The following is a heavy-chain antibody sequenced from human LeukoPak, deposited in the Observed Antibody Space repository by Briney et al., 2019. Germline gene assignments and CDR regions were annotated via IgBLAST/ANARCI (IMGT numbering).Heavy chain of an antibody. J-gene: IGHJ6*04. D-gene: IGHD2-2*01. Sequence: ASVKVSCKASGYTFTSYGISWVRQAPGQGLEWMGWISAYNGNTNYAQKLQGRVTMTTDTSTSTAYMELRSLRSDDTAVYYCARDQWGDIVVVPAATGGDYGMDVWGKGTTVTVSS. CDR1: GYTFTSYG. CDR3: ARDQWGDIVVVPAATGGDYGMDV. V-gene: IGHV1-18*04. CDR2: ISAYNGNT.